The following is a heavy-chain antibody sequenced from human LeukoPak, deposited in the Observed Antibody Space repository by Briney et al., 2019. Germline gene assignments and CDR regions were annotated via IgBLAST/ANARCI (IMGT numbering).Heavy chain of an antibody. CDR1: GFTVTNY. V-gene: IGHV3-66*04. CDR3: ARLLFGGSYSTDY. CDR2: TYSGGST. D-gene: IGHD1-26*01. J-gene: IGHJ4*02. Sequence: GGSLRLSCAVSGFTVTNYMSWVRRAPGEGLEWVSVTYSGGSTYYAESVKGRFTASRDNSKNTVYLQMNSLRVEDTAVYYCARLLFGGSYSTDYWGQGTLVTVSS.